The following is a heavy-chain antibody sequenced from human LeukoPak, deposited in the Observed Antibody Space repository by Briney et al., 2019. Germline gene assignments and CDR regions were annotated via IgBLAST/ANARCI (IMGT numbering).Heavy chain of an antibody. D-gene: IGHD2-2*02. CDR3: ARVMGRGYCSSTSCYKGDLRDY. Sequence: SETLSLTCTVSGGSISNGGYYWSWIRQPPGKGLEWIGYIYHSGSTYYNPSLKSRVTISVDRSKNQFSLKLSSVTAADTAVYYCARVMGRGYCSSTSCYKGDLRDYWGQGTLVTVSS. CDR1: GGSISNGGYY. CDR2: IYHSGST. V-gene: IGHV4-30-2*01. J-gene: IGHJ4*02.